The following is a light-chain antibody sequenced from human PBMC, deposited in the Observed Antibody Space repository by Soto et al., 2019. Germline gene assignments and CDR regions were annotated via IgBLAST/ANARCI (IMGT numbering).Light chain of an antibody. V-gene: IGLV1-51*01. CDR2: ENS. J-gene: IGLJ1*01. Sequence: QSVLTQPPSVSAAPGQKVTISCSGTRSNIGVNYVSWYQQHVPGTVPKLLSYENSQRPSGIPDRFSASKSGTTATLAITGPQTGDYVDYYCAKWDTSLSGAVFGSGTNVTV. CDR1: RSNIGVNY. CDR3: AKWDTSLSGAV.